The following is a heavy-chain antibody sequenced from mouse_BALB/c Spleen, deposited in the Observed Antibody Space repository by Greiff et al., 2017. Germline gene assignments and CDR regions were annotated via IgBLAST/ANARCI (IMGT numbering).Heavy chain of an antibody. Sequence: QVQLQQSGPELVKPGASVKMSCKASGYAFTNYLIEWVKQRPGQGLEWIGVINPGSGGTNYNEKFKGKATLTADKSSSTAYMQLSSLTSDDSAVYFCARGGDYDKFAYWGQGTLVTVSA. V-gene: IGHV1-54*01. CDR2: INPGSGGT. J-gene: IGHJ3*01. D-gene: IGHD2-4*01. CDR3: ARGGDYDKFAY. CDR1: GYAFTNYL.